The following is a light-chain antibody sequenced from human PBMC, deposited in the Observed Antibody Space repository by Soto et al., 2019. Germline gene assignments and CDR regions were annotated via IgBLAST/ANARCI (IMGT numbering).Light chain of an antibody. CDR3: QQYDDWPET. CDR1: QSVSSSY. CDR2: DAS. J-gene: IGKJ1*01. V-gene: IGKV3-20*01. Sequence: ENVLTQSPGALSLSTEERATLSCRASQSVSSSYLAWYQQKPGQAPRLLIYDASNRATGIPARFSGSGSGTDFTLTISSLQSEDFAVYYCQQYDDWPETFGQGTNVDIK.